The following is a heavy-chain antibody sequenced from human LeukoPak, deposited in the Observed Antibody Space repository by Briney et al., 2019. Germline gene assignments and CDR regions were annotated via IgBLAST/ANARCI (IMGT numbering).Heavy chain of an antibody. CDR1: GFTFNTFG. Sequence: ASVKVSCKASGFTFNTFGISWVRQAPGHGLEWMGWTGPYNGNTKYAQKLQGRVTMSTDTSTNTAFMELNSLTSADTAVYFCARMWANYYYGMDLWGQGTTVTVPS. J-gene: IGHJ6*02. D-gene: IGHD1-26*01. CDR3: ARMWANYYYGMDL. CDR2: TGPYNGNT. V-gene: IGHV1-18*01.